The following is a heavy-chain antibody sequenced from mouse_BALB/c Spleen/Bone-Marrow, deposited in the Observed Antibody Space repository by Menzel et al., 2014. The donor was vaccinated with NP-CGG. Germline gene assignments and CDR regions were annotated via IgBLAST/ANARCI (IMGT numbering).Heavy chain of an antibody. CDR1: GYTFSSYW. V-gene: IGHV1-9*01. CDR3: ARRRFRGCDY. D-gene: IGHD3-3*01. J-gene: IGHJ2*01. Sequence: QVTLKVCGAELMKPGASVKISCKATGYTFSSYWIEWVKQRPGHGLEWIGEILPGSNSTNYNEKFKGKATFTANTSSNTAYMQLSSLTSEDSAVYYCARRRFRGCDYWGQGTTLTVSS. CDR2: ILPGSNST.